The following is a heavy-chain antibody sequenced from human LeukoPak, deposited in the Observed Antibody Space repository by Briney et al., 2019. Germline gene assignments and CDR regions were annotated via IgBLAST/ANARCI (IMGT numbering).Heavy chain of an antibody. Sequence: PSGTLSLTCAVSGGSISSSNWWSWVRQPPGKGLEWIGEIYHSGSTNYNPSLKSRVTISVDKSKNQFSLKLSSVTAADTAVYYCASLGYSGYEWDWFDPWGQGTLVTVSS. J-gene: IGHJ5*02. D-gene: IGHD5-12*01. V-gene: IGHV4-4*02. CDR3: ASLGYSGYEWDWFDP. CDR2: IYHSGST. CDR1: GGSISSSNW.